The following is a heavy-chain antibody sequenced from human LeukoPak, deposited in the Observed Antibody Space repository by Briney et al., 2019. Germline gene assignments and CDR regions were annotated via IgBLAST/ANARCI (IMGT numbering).Heavy chain of an antibody. CDR3: ARHKGCSGTSYDRWFDP. V-gene: IGHV4-59*08. Sequence: SETLSLTCTVSGGSISGYYWSWIRQPPGKGLEWIGYIYYSGGANYNPSLKSRVTISVDTSENQFSLKLSSVTAADTAVYYCARHKGCSGTSYDRWFDPWGQGTLVTVSS. CDR2: IYYSGGA. J-gene: IGHJ5*02. D-gene: IGHD2-2*01. CDR1: GGSISGYY.